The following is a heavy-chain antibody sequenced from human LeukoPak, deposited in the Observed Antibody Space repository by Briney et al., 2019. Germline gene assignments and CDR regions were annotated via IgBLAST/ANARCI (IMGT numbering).Heavy chain of an antibody. V-gene: IGHV1-58*01. CDR1: GFAFSSSA. CDR3: AAGKKVGTYLWYYFDL. D-gene: IGHD1-26*01. Sequence: ASVKVSCKASGFAFSSSAVQWVRQARGQHLEWIGWIVLGSGNTNYAQKFQERVTITRDMSTSTAYMELSSLRSEDTAVYYCAAGKKVGTYLWYYFDLWGRGTLVTVSS. J-gene: IGHJ2*01. CDR2: IVLGSGNT.